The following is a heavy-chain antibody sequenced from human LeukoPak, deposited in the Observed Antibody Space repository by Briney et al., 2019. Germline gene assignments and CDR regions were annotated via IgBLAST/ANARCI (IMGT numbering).Heavy chain of an antibody. Sequence: EASVKVSCKASGGTFSSYAISWVRQAPGQGLEWMGGIIPIFGTANYAQKFQGRVTITADKSTSTAYMELSSLRSVDTAVYYCARDPTYYDFWSGYYPDYYYYGMDVWGQGTTVTVSS. D-gene: IGHD3-3*01. CDR2: IIPIFGTA. CDR3: ARDPTYYDFWSGYYPDYYYYGMDV. V-gene: IGHV1-69*06. J-gene: IGHJ6*02. CDR1: GGTFSSYA.